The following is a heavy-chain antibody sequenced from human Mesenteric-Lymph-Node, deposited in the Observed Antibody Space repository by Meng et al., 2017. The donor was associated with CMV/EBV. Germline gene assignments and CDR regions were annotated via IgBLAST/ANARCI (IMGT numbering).Heavy chain of an antibody. V-gene: IGHV1-18*01. CDR1: GYTFTSSG. J-gene: IGHJ6*02. D-gene: IGHD3-3*01. CDR3: ARDKDFCNSVSCYGMDV. Sequence: ASVKVSCKASGYTFTSSGISWVRQAPGQGLEWMGWIYPYNGNTNYAQKVQGRVTLTTDTSTSTAYMDLRSPRSDDTAVYYCARDKDFCNSVSCYGMDVWGQGTTVTVSS. CDR2: IYPYNGNT.